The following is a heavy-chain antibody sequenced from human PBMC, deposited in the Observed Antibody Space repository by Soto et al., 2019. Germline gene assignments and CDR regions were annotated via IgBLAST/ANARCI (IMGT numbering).Heavy chain of an antibody. Sequence: SLRLSCAASGFTFDDYAMHWVRQAPGKGLEWVSGISWNSGSIGYADSVKGRFTISRDNAKNSLYLQMNSLRAEDTALYYCAKDEANFWSQLTTTGAFDIWGKALMLTVSS. V-gene: IGHV3-9*01. J-gene: IGHJ3*02. CDR2: ISWNSGSI. D-gene: IGHD3-3*01. CDR3: AKDEANFWSQLTTTGAFDI. CDR1: GFTFDDYA.